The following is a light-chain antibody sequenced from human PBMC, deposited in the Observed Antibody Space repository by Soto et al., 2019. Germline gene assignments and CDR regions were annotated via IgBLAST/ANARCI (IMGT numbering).Light chain of an antibody. Sequence: DIQMTQSPSTLSASVGDRVTITCRASQSISSWLAWYQQKPGKAPKLLIYKASSLESGVPSRFSGSGSGTEFTLTISSLQPDDFATYYCQQYNSYSQTFRQGTKVEIK. CDR1: QSISSW. V-gene: IGKV1-5*03. CDR3: QQYNSYSQT. CDR2: KAS. J-gene: IGKJ1*01.